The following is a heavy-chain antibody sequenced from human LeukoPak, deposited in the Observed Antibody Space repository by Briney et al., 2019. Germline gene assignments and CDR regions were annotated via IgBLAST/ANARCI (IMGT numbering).Heavy chain of an antibody. V-gene: IGHV3-21*01. Sequence: GGSLRLSCAASGFTFSSYSMNWVRQAPGKGLEWVSSISSSSSYIYYADSVKGRFTISRDNAKNSLYLQMNSLRAEDTAVYYCASTRSRDYYYGMDVWGQGTTVTVSS. CDR3: ASTRSRDYYYGMDV. CDR2: ISSSSSYI. J-gene: IGHJ6*02. D-gene: IGHD2-2*01. CDR1: GFTFSSYS.